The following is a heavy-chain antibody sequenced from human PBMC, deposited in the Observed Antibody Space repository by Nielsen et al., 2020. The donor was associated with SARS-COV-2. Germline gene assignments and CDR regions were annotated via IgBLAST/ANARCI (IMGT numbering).Heavy chain of an antibody. J-gene: IGHJ6*02. Sequence: VRQAPGKGLVWVSRIKSDGSGTRYADSVEGRFTISRDNAKNTLYLQMNSLRAEDTAVYYCAKDAIVVPAAMPGVPTVYYYGMDVWGQGTTVTVSS. V-gene: IGHV3-74*01. CDR2: IKSDGSGT. D-gene: IGHD2-2*01. CDR3: AKDAIVVPAAMPGVPTVYYYGMDV.